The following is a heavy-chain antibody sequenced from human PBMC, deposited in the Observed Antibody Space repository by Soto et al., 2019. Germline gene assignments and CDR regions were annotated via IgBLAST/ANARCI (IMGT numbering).Heavy chain of an antibody. J-gene: IGHJ6*02. CDR1: GFTFSSYS. CDR2: ISSSSSYI. D-gene: IGHD6-13*01. Sequence: EVQLVESGGGLVKPGGSLRLSCAASGFTFSSYSMNWVRQAPGKGLEWVSSISSSSSYIYYADSVKGRITISRDNAKNSLYLQMNSLRAEDTAVYYCARGSAGGYSSGWLPNYYYSGMDVWGQGTTVTVSS. CDR3: ARGSAGGYSSGWLPNYYYSGMDV. V-gene: IGHV3-21*01.